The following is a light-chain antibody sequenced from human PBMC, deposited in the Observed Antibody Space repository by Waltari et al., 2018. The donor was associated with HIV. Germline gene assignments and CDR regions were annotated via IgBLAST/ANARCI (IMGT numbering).Light chain of an antibody. CDR2: EDN. Sequence: NFMLTQPPSVSESPGKTVTIYCTRNSGSIASNAVQWYQQRPGSAPTTVIYEDNQRPSGVPDRFSGSIDISSNSASLTISGLTTEDEADFYCQSYDSSKGDWVFGGGTKLTVL. CDR3: QSYDSSKGDWV. CDR1: SGSIASNA. V-gene: IGLV6-57*03. J-gene: IGLJ3*02.